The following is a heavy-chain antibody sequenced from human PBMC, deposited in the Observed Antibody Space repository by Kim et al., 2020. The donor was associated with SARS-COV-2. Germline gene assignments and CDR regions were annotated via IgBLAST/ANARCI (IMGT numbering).Heavy chain of an antibody. J-gene: IGHJ4*02. D-gene: IGHD5-12*01. CDR2: ISWDGGTT. CDR3: AKDSGAPRGYDFAY. V-gene: IGHV3-43*01. Sequence: GGSLRLSCAASRFTFDDYTMHWVRQAPGKGLEWVSLISWDGGTTYYADSVKGRFTISRDNRKNSLYLQMNSLRIEDSALYYCAKDSGAPRGYDFAYWGQGTLVAVSS. CDR1: RFTFDDYT.